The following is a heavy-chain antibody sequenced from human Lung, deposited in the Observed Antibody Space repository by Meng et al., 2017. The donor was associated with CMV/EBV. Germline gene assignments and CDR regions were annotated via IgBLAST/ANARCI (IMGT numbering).Heavy chain of an antibody. J-gene: IGHJ6*04. Sequence: GGSLRLXCAASGFTFSSYGMHWVRQAPGKGLEWVAFIRYDGSNKYYADSVKGRFTISRDNSKNTLYLQMNSLRAEDTAVYYCAKDAGVRPGVPGWDGMDVXRGGXTVTVSS. CDR2: IRYDGSNK. CDR3: AKDAGVRPGVPGWDGMDV. V-gene: IGHV3-30*02. D-gene: IGHD3-10*01. CDR1: GFTFSSYG.